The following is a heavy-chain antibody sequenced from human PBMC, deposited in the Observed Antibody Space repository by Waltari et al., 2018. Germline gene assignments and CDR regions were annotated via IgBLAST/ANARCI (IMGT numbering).Heavy chain of an antibody. J-gene: IGHJ5*02. Sequence: QVQLVQSGAEVQKPGSSVKVSCKASGGTFSSYAISWVRTPPGHGLEWMGGIIPIFGTANYAQKFQGRVTITADESTSTAYMELSSLRSEDTAVYYCARGGVNSGKQWLVLNWFDPWGQGTLVTVSS. CDR2: IIPIFGTA. CDR1: GGTFSSYA. CDR3: ARGGVNSGKQWLVLNWFDP. D-gene: IGHD6-19*01. V-gene: IGHV1-69*01.